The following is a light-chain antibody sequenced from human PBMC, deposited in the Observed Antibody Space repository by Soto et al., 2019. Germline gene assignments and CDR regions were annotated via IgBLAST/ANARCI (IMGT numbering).Light chain of an antibody. V-gene: IGKV3-11*01. CDR3: QQRTNWPPDT. J-gene: IGKJ4*01. CDR2: DAS. Sequence: EIVLTQSPATLSLSPGERATLSCRASQSVGRHLAWYQQKPGQAPRLLIYDASNRATGVPARFSGSGSGTDFTLSISSLEPEDFAVYYCQQRTNWPPDTFGGGTKVEIK. CDR1: QSVGRH.